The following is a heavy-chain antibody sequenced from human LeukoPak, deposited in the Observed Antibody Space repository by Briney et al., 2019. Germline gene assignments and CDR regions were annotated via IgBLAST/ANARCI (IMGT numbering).Heavy chain of an antibody. V-gene: IGHV4-59*12. CDR1: GGSISSYY. D-gene: IGHD2-2*01. CDR2: IYYSGST. Sequence: SETLSLTCTVSGGSISSYYWSWIRQPPGKGLEWIGYIYYSGSTNYNPSLKSRLTISVDTSKNQFSLKLSSVTAADTAVYYCAREVVPAAFAMDVWGQGTTVTVSS. J-gene: IGHJ6*02. CDR3: AREVVPAAFAMDV.